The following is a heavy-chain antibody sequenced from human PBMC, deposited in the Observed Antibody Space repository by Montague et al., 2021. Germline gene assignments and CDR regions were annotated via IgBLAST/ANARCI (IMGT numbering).Heavy chain of an antibody. Sequence: SETLSLTCTVSGGSINSFYWSWVRQPPGKGLEWIGYISHLGSTNYNRYLRRRVTISVDTSKNQCSLNLSFVTAADTDVFYCARFPDTSGRAWFDPWGQGTLVTVSS. CDR3: ARFPDTSGRAWFDP. V-gene: IGHV4-59*08. CDR2: ISHLGST. J-gene: IGHJ5*02. D-gene: IGHD3-22*01. CDR1: GGSINSFY.